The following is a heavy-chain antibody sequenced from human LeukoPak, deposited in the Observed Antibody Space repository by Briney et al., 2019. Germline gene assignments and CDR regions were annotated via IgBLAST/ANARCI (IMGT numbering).Heavy chain of an antibody. Sequence: GGSLRLSCAASGFTFSSYSMNWVRQAPGKGLEWVSSISSSSSYIYYADSVKGRFTISRDNSKNTLYLQMNSLRAEDTAVYYCANTGDLVGATVDYWGQGTLVTVSS. CDR3: ANTGDLVGATVDY. D-gene: IGHD1-26*01. CDR1: GFTFSSYS. CDR2: ISSSSSYI. J-gene: IGHJ4*02. V-gene: IGHV3-21*04.